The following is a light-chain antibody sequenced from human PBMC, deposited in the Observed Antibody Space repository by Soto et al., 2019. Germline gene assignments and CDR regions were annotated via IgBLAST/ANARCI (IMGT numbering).Light chain of an antibody. Sequence: DIQMTQSPSTLSASVVDTVTVTCRAIQSVSGWLSLYQQKPGEAPKLLIYDASALPRGVPSRFSGSGSGTKFTLTIASLQPDDFATYYCQQYETFSGTFGPGTKVDIK. CDR2: DAS. V-gene: IGKV1-5*01. CDR1: QSVSGW. J-gene: IGKJ1*01. CDR3: QQYETFSGT.